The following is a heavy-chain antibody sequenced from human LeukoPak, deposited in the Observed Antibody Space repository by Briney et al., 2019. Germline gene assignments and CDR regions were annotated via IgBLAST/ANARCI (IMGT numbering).Heavy chain of an antibody. CDR3: ARDLYYYGSGRYYNFDS. V-gene: IGHV1-46*01. J-gene: IGHJ4*02. D-gene: IGHD3-10*01. CDR2: INPSGGST. CDR1: GYTFTSYY. Sequence: GASVKVSCKASGYTFTSYYMHWVRQAPGQGLEWMGIINPSGGSTSYAQKFQGRVTMTRDTSTSTVYMELSSLRSEDTAVYYCARDLYYYGSGRYYNFDSWGQGTLVTVSS.